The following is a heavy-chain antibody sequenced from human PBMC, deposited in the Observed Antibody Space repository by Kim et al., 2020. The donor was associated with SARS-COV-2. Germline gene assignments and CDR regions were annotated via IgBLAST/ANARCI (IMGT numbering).Heavy chain of an antibody. J-gene: IGHJ4*02. CDR3: ARLRGGDYDFWSALSPFDY. V-gene: IGHV4-39*01. Sequence: SRVTISVDTSKKQFSLKLSSVTAADTAVYYCARLRGGDYDFWSALSPFDYWGQGTLVTVSS. D-gene: IGHD3-3*01.